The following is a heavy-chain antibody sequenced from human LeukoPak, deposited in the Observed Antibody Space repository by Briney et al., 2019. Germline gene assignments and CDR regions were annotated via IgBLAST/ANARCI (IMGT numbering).Heavy chain of an antibody. CDR1: GFTFSSYA. J-gene: IGHJ4*02. CDR2: ISGSGGST. V-gene: IGHV3-23*01. D-gene: IGHD3-10*02. CDR3: AKSLRHSPTSLVRDY. Sequence: PGGSLRLSCAASGFTFSSYAMSWVRQAPGKGLEWVSAISGSGGSTYYAASVKGRFTISSDTSKNTLYLQMNSLRAEDTAVYYCAKSLRHSPTSLVRDYWGQGTLVTVSS.